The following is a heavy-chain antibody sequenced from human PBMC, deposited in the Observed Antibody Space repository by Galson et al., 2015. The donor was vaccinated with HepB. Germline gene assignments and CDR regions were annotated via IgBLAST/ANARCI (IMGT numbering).Heavy chain of an antibody. J-gene: IGHJ4*02. D-gene: IGHD2-2*01. CDR1: GYTFTSYD. CDR3: ARDLYCSSTSCYSY. V-gene: IGHV1-18*01. Sequence: SVKVSCKASGYTFTSYDINWVRQATGQGLEWMGWISAYNGNTNYAQKLQGRVTMTTDTSTSTAYMELRSLRSDDTAVYYCARDLYCSSTSCYSYWGQGTLVTVSS. CDR2: ISAYNGNT.